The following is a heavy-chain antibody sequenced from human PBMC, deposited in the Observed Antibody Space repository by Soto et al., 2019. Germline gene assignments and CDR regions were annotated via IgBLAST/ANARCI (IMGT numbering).Heavy chain of an antibody. Sequence: GASVKGLLQGFWIQLHRLPYTLVRQAPGQGLEWLGRINPKSGGTSTAQKFQGWVTMTTDTSISTASMELTRLTSDDTAIYYCARGDSTDCSNGVCSFFYNHDMDVWGQGTTVTVSS. CDR1: IQLHRLP. V-gene: IGHV1-2*04. CDR2: INPKSGGT. CDR3: ARGDSTDCSNGVCSFFYNHDMDV. J-gene: IGHJ6*02. D-gene: IGHD2-8*01.